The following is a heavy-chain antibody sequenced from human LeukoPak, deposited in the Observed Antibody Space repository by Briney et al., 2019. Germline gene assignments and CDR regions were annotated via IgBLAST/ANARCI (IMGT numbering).Heavy chain of an antibody. CDR3: ARDRGGDRYSSSWYLNWFDP. CDR2: IIPIFGTA. V-gene: IGHV1-69*06. CDR1: GYTFTGYN. D-gene: IGHD6-13*01. Sequence: ASVKVSCKASGYTFTGYNMHWVRQAPGQGLEWMGGIIPIFGTANYAQKFQGRVTITADKSTSTAYMELSSLRSEDTAVYYCARDRGGDRYSSSWYLNWFDPWGQGTLVTVSS. J-gene: IGHJ5*02.